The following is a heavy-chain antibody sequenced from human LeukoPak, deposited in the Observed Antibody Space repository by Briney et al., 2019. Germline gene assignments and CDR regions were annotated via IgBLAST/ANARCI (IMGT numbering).Heavy chain of an antibody. CDR3: ARRGGGNTGGFFFDY. D-gene: IGHD5-18*01. V-gene: IGHV5-51*01. CDR2: IYHGDSDT. CDR1: VFSFTNYW. J-gene: IGHJ4*02. Sequence: GGSLKISCKTSVFSFTNYWIAWVRQMPGEGLDWMGSIYHGDSDTTYDPSFQGQVTLSADRSIKTDSPQWSSLKAPDTAMYYCARRGGGNTGGFFFDYWGQGSLVTVSS.